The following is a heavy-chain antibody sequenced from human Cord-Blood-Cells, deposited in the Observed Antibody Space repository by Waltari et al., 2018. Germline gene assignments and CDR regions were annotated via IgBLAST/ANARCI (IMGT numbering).Heavy chain of an antibody. CDR3: ARRVRDGHYNWFDP. CDR1: GGSISSSSYY. J-gene: IGHJ5*02. Sequence: QLQLQESGPGLVKPSETLSLTCTVSGGSISSSSYYWGWIRQPTGKGLEWIGSIYYSGSTYYNPSLKSRVTISVDTSKNQFSLKLSSVTAADTAVYYCARRVRDGHYNWFDPWGQGTLVTVSS. CDR2: IYYSGST. V-gene: IGHV4-39*01.